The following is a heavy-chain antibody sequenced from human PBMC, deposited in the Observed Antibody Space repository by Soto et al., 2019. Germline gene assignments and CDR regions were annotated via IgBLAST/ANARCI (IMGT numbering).Heavy chain of an antibody. D-gene: IGHD3-22*01. CDR3: AKDEDSSGYYYFLFDY. CDR2: ISYDGSNK. CDR1: GFTFSSYG. J-gene: IGHJ4*02. Sequence: GGSLRLSCAASGFTFSSYGMHWVRQAPGKGLEWVAVISYDGSNKYYADSVKGRFTISRDNSKNTLYLQMNSLRAEDTAVYYCAKDEDSSGYYYFLFDYWGQGTLVTVSS. V-gene: IGHV3-30*18.